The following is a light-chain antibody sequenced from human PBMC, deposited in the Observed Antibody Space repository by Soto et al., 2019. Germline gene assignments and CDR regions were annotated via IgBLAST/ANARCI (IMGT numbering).Light chain of an antibody. CDR1: SSDVGGYNY. J-gene: IGLJ3*02. Sequence: QSVLTQPPSASGSPGQSVTISCTGTSSDVGGYNYVSWYQQHPGKAPKLMIYEVSKRPSGVPDRFSGSKSGNTASLTVSGLQAEDEADYYCSSYTSSTNLMLFGGGTKLTVL. CDR3: SSYTSSTNLML. V-gene: IGLV2-8*01. CDR2: EVS.